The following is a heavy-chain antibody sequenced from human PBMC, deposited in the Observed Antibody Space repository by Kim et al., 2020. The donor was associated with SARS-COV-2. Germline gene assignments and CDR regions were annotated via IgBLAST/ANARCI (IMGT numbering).Heavy chain of an antibody. CDR1: GFTFDDYV. CDR3: ARGRAAARPIPLCY. V-gene: IGHV3-20*04. D-gene: IGHD6-6*01. J-gene: IGHJ4*02. CDR2: INLNGGST. Sequence: GGSLRLSCAASGFTFDDYVMSWVRQAPGKGLEWVSGINLNGGSTGYADSVKGRFTISRDNAKNSLYLQMNSLRAEDTALYYCARGRAAARPIPLCYWGQGTLVTVSS.